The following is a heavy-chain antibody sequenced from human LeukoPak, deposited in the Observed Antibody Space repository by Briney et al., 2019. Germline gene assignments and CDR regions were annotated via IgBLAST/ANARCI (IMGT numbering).Heavy chain of an antibody. D-gene: IGHD1-20*01. Sequence: GGSLRLSCAASGFTFSRYWMHWVRQAPREGLVWVSRINSDESTTTYADSVKGRFTISRDNAKNTLYLQMNSLRAEDTAVYYCTKDMGNNWVFDYWGQGTLVTVSS. J-gene: IGHJ4*02. CDR2: INSDESTT. CDR1: GFTFSRYW. V-gene: IGHV3-74*01. CDR3: TKDMGNNWVFDY.